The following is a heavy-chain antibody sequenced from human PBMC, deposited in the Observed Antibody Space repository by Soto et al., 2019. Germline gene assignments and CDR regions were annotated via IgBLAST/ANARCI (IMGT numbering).Heavy chain of an antibody. Sequence: SETLSLTCTVSGGSVSSGSYYWSWIRQPPGKGLEWIGYIYYSGSTNYNPSLKSRVTISVDTSKNQFSLKLSSVTAADTAVYYCASVNVDTAMVDWGQGTLVTVSS. V-gene: IGHV4-61*01. CDR3: ASVNVDTAMVD. CDR1: GGSVSSGSYY. CDR2: IYYSGST. J-gene: IGHJ4*02. D-gene: IGHD5-18*01.